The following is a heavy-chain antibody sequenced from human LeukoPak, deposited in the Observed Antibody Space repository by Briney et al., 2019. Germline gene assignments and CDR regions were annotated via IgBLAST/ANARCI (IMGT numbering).Heavy chain of an antibody. CDR2: ISSSSSTI. Sequence: GGSLRLSCAASGFTFSSYSMNWVRQAPGKGLEWVSYISSSSSTIYYADSVKGRFTISRDNAKNSLYLQMNSLRAEDTAVYYCARDKSLVVEVVGGDYWGQGTLVTVSS. CDR1: GFTFSSYS. J-gene: IGHJ4*02. D-gene: IGHD2-2*01. V-gene: IGHV3-48*01. CDR3: ARDKSLVVEVVGGDY.